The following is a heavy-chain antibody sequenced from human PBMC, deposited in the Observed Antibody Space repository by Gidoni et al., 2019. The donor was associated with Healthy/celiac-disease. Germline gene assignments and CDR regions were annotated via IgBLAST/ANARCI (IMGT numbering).Heavy chain of an antibody. D-gene: IGHD1-26*01. V-gene: IGHV3-33*01. CDR1: GFTFSSYG. CDR3: ARVAGGDRSLDY. CDR2: IWYDGSNK. Sequence: QVQLVESGGGVVQPGRSLRLSCAASGFTFSSYGMHWVRQAPGKGLEWVAVIWYDGSNKYYADSVKGRFTISRDNSKNTLYLQMNSLRAEDTAVYYCARVAGGDRSLDYWGQGTLVTVSS. J-gene: IGHJ4*02.